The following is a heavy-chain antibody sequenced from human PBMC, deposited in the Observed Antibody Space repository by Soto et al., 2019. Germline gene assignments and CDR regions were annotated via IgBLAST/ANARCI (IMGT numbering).Heavy chain of an antibody. J-gene: IGHJ4*02. CDR1: GFSFSVYG. CDR3: AAWAEGATEVH. CDR2: IWYDASKQ. Sequence: QVQLVESGGGVVQPGRSLRLSCETSGFSFSVYGMHWVRQAPGKGLEWVAVIWYDASKQFYAASVEGRFTISRDNSKAILYFQMNSLRAEDTAVYYCAAWAEGATEVHWGQGTLVTVSS. V-gene: IGHV3-33*01. D-gene: IGHD2-15*01.